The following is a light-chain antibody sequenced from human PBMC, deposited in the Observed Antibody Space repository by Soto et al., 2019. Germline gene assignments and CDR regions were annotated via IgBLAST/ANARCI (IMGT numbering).Light chain of an antibody. V-gene: IGLV1-47*01. CDR3: AAWDDSLSGHYV. CDR2: RSD. J-gene: IGLJ1*01. CDR1: DSNIGRNV. Sequence: QSVLTQPPSASGTPGQRVTISCSGSDSNIGRNVVYWYQQLPGTAPKLLVYRSDQRPSGVPDRFSGSKSDTSASLAISGHRPEDEADYYCAAWDDSLSGHYVFGTGTKATVL.